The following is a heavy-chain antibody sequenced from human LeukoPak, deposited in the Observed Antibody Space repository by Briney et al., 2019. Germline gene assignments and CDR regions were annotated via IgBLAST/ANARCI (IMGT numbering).Heavy chain of an antibody. Sequence: PSETLSLTCTVSGGSISSYYWSWIRQPPGKGLEWIGYIYYSGSTNYNPSLKSRVTISVDTSKNQFSLKLSSVTAADTAVYYCAREDSGSSVPYWGQGTLVTVSS. D-gene: IGHD6-6*01. CDR2: IYYSGST. J-gene: IGHJ4*02. V-gene: IGHV4-59*01. CDR3: AREDSGSSVPY. CDR1: GGSISSYY.